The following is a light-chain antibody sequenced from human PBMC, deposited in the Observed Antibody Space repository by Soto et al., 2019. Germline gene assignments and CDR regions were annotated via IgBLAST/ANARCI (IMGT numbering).Light chain of an antibody. CDR1: QSVSSSY. J-gene: IGKJ1*01. CDR3: QQYGSSPQWT. V-gene: IGKV3-20*01. CDR2: GAS. Sequence: ELVFTQSPGTLSLSPGKRATLSCRASQSVSSSYLAWYQQKPGQAPRLLIYGASSRATGIPDRFSGSGSGTDFTLTISRLEPEDVAVYYCQQYGSSPQWTFGQGTKVDIK.